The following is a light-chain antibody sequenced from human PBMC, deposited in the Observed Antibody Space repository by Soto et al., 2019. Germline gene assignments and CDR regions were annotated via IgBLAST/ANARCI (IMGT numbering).Light chain of an antibody. CDR1: SSDVGGYNY. CDR2: EVS. J-gene: IGLJ2*01. Sequence: QSVLTQPPSASGSPGQSVTISCTGTSSDVGGYNYVSWYQQHPGKAPKLMIYEVSKRPSGVPDRFSGSKSGNTASLTVSGLQAEDEAAYDCSSYAGSNNLVFGGGTQLTVL. V-gene: IGLV2-8*01. CDR3: SSYAGSNNLV.